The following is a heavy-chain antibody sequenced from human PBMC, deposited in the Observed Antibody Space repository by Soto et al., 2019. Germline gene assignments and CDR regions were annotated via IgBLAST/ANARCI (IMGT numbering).Heavy chain of an antibody. CDR1: GYSFTSYW. CDR2: IYPGDSDT. J-gene: IGHJ6*02. V-gene: IGHV5-51*01. CDR3: ASSYQSGYYGMDV. D-gene: IGHD6-6*01. Sequence: GESLNISCKGSGYSFTSYWIGWVRQMPGKGLEWMGIIYPGDSDTRYSPSFQGQVTISADKSISTAYLQWSSLKASDTAMYYCASSYQSGYYGMDVWGQGTTVTVSS.